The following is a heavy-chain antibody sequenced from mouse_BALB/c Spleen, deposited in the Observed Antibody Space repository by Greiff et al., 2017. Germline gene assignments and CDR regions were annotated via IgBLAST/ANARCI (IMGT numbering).Heavy chain of an antibody. D-gene: IGHD1-2*01. J-gene: IGHJ4*01. V-gene: IGHV1-14*01. CDR3: ARRAALLRPYYYAMDY. Sequence: EVQLQQSGPELVKPGASVKMSCKASGYTFTSYVMHWVQQKPGQGLEWIGYINPYNDGTKYNEKFKGKATLTSDKSSSTAYMELSSLTSEDSAVYYCARRAALLRPYYYAMDYWGQGTSVTVSS. CDR1: GYTFTSYV. CDR2: INPYNDGT.